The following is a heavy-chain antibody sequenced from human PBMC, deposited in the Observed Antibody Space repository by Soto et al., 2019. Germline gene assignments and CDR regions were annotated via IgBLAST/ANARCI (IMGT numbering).Heavy chain of an antibody. Sequence: PGGSLRLSCAASGFTVSTRRMSWVRQAPGEGLEWISVIYNGDSTYYADSVKGRFTVSRDNSKNTLYLQMNSLRAEDTAVYYCARTTAVAGTPEFDYWGQGTLVTVSS. D-gene: IGHD6-19*01. CDR3: ARTTAVAGTPEFDY. CDR2: IYNGDST. J-gene: IGHJ4*02. V-gene: IGHV3-66*01. CDR1: GFTVSTRR.